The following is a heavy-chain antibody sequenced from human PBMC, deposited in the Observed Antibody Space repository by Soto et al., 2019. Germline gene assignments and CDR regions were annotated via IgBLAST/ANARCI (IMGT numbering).Heavy chain of an antibody. CDR1: GYPITRGYY. D-gene: IGHD1-26*01. Sequence: PSETLSLTCAVSGYPITRGYYWGWIRQSPGKGLEWIGSFFHGGNTYYNPSLNSRGTVSVETSTNQFSLKLSSVTATDTAVYSCERLISSHLYRGGYFVNWGPGNLVTVS. J-gene: IGHJ4*02. CDR3: ERLISSHLYRGGYFVN. CDR2: FFHGGNT. V-gene: IGHV4-38-2*01.